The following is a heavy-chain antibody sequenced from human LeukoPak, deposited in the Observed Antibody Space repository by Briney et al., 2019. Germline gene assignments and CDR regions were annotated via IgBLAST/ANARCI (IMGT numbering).Heavy chain of an antibody. CDR2: ISSDGTTT. CDR1: GFTFSAYW. D-gene: IGHD3-10*01. CDR3: ARGSVRGVIRPYFDY. V-gene: IGHV3-74*01. Sequence: PGGSLRLSCAASGFTFSAYWMHWVRQIPGKGLVWVSHISSDGTTTTYADSVKGRFTISRDNAKNSLYLQMNSLRAEDTAVYYCARGSVRGVIRPYFDYWGQGTLVTVSS. J-gene: IGHJ4*02.